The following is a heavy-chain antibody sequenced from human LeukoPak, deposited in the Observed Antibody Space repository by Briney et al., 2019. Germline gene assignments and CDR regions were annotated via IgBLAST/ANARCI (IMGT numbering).Heavy chain of an antibody. CDR1: GFTFGTNY. Sequence: GGSRRLSCAASGFTFGTNYMGWVGQAQGRGLDGVSVIYSGGSTYYADSVKGRFTISRDNSKNTLYLQMNSLRAEDTAVYYCARDPPPNCSGGSCYSSWGRGTLVTVSS. CDR3: ARDPPPNCSGGSCYSS. V-gene: IGHV3-66*01. D-gene: IGHD2-15*01. J-gene: IGHJ5*02. CDR2: IYSGGST.